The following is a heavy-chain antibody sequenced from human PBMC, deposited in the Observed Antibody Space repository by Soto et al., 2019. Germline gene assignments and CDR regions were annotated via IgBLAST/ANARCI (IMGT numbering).Heavy chain of an antibody. J-gene: IGHJ4*02. CDR1: GGSFSGYY. V-gene: IGHV4-34*01. CDR2: INHSGST. Sequence: SETLSLTCAVYGGSFSGYYWSWIRQPPGKGLEWIGEINHSGSTNYNPSLKSRVTISVDTSKNQFSLKLSSVTAADTAVYYCARDIVVVVAESVVSYYFDYWGQGTLVTVSS. CDR3: ARDIVVVVAESVVSYYFDY. D-gene: IGHD2-15*01.